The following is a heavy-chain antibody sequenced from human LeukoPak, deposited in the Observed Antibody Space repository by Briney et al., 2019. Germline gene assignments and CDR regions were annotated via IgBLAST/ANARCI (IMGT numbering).Heavy chain of an antibody. J-gene: IGHJ3*02. CDR2: IVVGSGNT. V-gene: IGHV1-58*02. Sequence: SVKVSCKASGFTFTSSAMQWVRQARGQRLEWIGWIVVGSGNTNYAQKFQERVTITRDMSTSTAYMELSRLRSDDTAVYYCATHSSGYSGTHDAFDIWGQGTMVTVSS. CDR1: GFTFTSSA. D-gene: IGHD3-22*01. CDR3: ATHSSGYSGTHDAFDI.